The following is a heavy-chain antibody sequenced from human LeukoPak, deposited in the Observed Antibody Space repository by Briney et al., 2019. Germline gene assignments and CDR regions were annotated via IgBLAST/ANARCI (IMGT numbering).Heavy chain of an antibody. V-gene: IGHV3-30*02. CDR2: IRYDGSNK. D-gene: IGHD3-3*01. Sequence: GGSLRLSCVSCGFSFSSYGMHWVRQAPGKGLEGVAFIRYDGSNKYYADSVKGRFTISRDNSKNTLYLQMNSLRAEDTAVYYCAKNNLHYDFWGGYYEGGNWFDPWGQGTLVTVSS. J-gene: IGHJ5*02. CDR1: GFSFSSYG. CDR3: AKNNLHYDFWGGYYEGGNWFDP.